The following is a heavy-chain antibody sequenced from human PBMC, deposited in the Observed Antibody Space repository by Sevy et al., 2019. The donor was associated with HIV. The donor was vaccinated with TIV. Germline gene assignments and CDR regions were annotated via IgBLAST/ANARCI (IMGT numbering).Heavy chain of an antibody. Sequence: GESLKISCKGSGYSFTSYWIGWVRQMPGKGLEWMGIIYPGDSDTRYSPSFQGQVTISADKSISTADLQWSSLKASDTAMYYCARLSPFVVVVAATPGYAFDIWGQGTMVTVSS. CDR2: IYPGDSDT. V-gene: IGHV5-51*01. J-gene: IGHJ3*02. CDR3: ARLSPFVVVVAATPGYAFDI. D-gene: IGHD2-15*01. CDR1: GYSFTSYW.